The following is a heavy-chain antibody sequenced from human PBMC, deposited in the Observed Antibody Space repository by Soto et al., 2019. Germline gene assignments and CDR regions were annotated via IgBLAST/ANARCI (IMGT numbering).Heavy chain of an antibody. CDR1: GYTFTSYG. J-gene: IGHJ4*02. D-gene: IGHD4-17*01. Sequence: GASVKVSCKASGYTFTSYGISWVRQAPGQGLEWMGWISGYNGKTNYAQEVQDRVTMTTDTSTSTVYMELRSLRSDDTAVYYCARENQLRWYQRYYFDYWGQGTLVTVSS. V-gene: IGHV1-18*01. CDR3: ARENQLRWYQRYYFDY. CDR2: ISGYNGKT.